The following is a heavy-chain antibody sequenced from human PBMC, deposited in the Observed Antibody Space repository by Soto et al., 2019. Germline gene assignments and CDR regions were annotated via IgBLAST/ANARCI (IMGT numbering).Heavy chain of an antibody. CDR3: ARVRSIAARPSFPAGHYYYYGMDV. D-gene: IGHD6-6*01. Sequence: SVKVSCKASGGTFSSYAISWVRQAPGRGLEWMGGIIPIFGTANYAQKFQGRVTITADESTSTAYMELSSLRSEDTAVYYCARVRSIAARPSFPAGHYYYYGMDVWGQGTTVTVS. CDR2: IIPIFGTA. CDR1: GGTFSSYA. V-gene: IGHV1-69*13. J-gene: IGHJ6*02.